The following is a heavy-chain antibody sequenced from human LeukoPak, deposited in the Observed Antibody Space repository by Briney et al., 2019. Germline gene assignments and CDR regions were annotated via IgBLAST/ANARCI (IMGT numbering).Heavy chain of an antibody. V-gene: IGHV4-61*01. D-gene: IGHD6-19*01. Sequence: SETLSLTCTVSGGSVSSGSYYWSWIRQPPGKGLEWIGYIYYSGSTNYNPSLKSRVTISVDTSKNQFSLKLSSVTAADTAVYYCANHSDGSGWYGEGLDYWGQGTLVTVSS. CDR3: ANHSDGSGWYGEGLDY. CDR1: GGSVSSGSYY. J-gene: IGHJ4*02. CDR2: IYYSGST.